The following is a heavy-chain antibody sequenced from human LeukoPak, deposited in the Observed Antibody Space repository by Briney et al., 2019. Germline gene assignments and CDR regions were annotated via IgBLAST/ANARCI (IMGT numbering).Heavy chain of an antibody. CDR3: ARVGRYGVDY. CDR1: GFTFSSFE. D-gene: IGHD5-18*01. CDR2: MSSTGTTI. V-gene: IGHV3-48*03. J-gene: IGHJ4*02. Sequence: GGSLRLSCAASGFTFSSFEMNWVRQAPGKGLAWVSYMSSTGTTIYYADSVKGRFTISRDNAKNSLYLQMNSLRVEDTAVYYCARVGRYGVDYWGQGTLVTVSS.